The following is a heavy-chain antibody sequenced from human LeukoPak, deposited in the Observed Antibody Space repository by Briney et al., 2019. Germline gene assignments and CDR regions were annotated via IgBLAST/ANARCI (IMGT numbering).Heavy chain of an antibody. CDR1: GFTFSSYA. CDR3: ARASNSVFDY. V-gene: IGHV3-48*01. J-gene: IGHJ4*02. CDR2: IRSTSTSI. Sequence: GGSLRISCEASGFTFSSYAMNLVRQAPGKGLEWVSYIRSTSTSIYYADSVKGRFTISRDNAKNSLFLQLNSLRVEDTAVYFCARASNSVFDYWGQGTLVTVSS. D-gene: IGHD4-23*01.